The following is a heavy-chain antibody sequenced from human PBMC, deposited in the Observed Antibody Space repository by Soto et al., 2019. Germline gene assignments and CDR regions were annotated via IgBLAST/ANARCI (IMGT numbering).Heavy chain of an antibody. CDR1: GGSISKFY. CDR3: VRDGSKSLRDWFDP. J-gene: IGHJ5*02. V-gene: IGHV4-4*07. CDR2: VYATATT. Sequence: SETLSLTCNVSGGSISKFYWAWIRKTAGTGLEWMGRVYATATTDYNPSLRSRVAMSVDISKKTFSLRLRSVTGADSGVYYCVRDGSKSLRDWFDPWGQGILVTVSS.